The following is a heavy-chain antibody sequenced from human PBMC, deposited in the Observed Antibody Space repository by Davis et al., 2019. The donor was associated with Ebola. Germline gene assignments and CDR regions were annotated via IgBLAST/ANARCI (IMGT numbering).Heavy chain of an antibody. CDR3: ARMKVLLWFGTLDY. CDR1: GGSFSGYY. CDR2: INHSGST. D-gene: IGHD3-10*01. Sequence: MPSETLSLTCAVYGGSFSGYYWSWIRQPPGKGLEWIGEINHSGSTNYNPSLKSRVTISVDTSKNQFSLKLSSVTAADTAVYYCARMKVLLWFGTLDYWGQGTLVTVPS. V-gene: IGHV4-34*01. J-gene: IGHJ4*02.